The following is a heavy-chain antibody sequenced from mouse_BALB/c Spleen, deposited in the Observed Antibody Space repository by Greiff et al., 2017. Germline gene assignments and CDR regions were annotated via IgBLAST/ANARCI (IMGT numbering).Heavy chain of an antibody. CDR2: IYPGNSDT. V-gene: IGHV1-5*01. J-gene: IGHJ1*01. CDR1: GYSFTSYW. Sequence: VQLQQSGTVLARPGASVKMSCKASGYSFTSYWMHWVKQRPGQGLEWIGAIYPGNSDTSYNQKFKGKAKLTAVTSASTAYMELSSLTNEDSAVYYCTRESAFYWYFDVWGAGTTVTVSS. CDR3: TRESAFYWYFDV.